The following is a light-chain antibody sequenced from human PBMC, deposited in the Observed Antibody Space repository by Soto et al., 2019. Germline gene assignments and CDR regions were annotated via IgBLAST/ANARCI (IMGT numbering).Light chain of an antibody. CDR1: QAIRTA. CDR3: LLDFGYFWA. J-gene: IGKJ1*01. Sequence: ALQLTQSPSSLSASVGDRVTITCRASQAIRTALGWYQQKPGQVPKLLIYAASTLQSGVPSRFRGSGSGTDFTLTISSLQPEDFATYYCLLDFGYFWAFGQGTKVEI. V-gene: IGKV1-6*01. CDR2: AAS.